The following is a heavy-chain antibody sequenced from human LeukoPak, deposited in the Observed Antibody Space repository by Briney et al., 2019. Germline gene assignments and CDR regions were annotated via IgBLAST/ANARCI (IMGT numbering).Heavy chain of an antibody. V-gene: IGHV1-69*05. CDR1: GGTFSSHG. CDR2: IIPIFHTT. Sequence: ESSVKVSCKASGGTFSSHGISWVRQAPGQGLEWMGGIIPIFHTTNYAQNFQDRLTITTDESTSTIYMELSSLRSDDTAVYYCARDYNYDSSAYDDAFDVWGQGTMVTVSS. J-gene: IGHJ3*01. D-gene: IGHD3-22*01. CDR3: ARDYNYDSSAYDDAFDV.